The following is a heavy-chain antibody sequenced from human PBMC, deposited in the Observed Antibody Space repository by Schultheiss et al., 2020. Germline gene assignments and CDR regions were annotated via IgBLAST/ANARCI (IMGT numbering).Heavy chain of an antibody. CDR2: INHSEST. CDR3: ARSRTGTTKGYFDC. Sequence: SETLSITCTVSGGSISSGDYYWSWIRQPPGKGLEWIGEINHSESTNYNPSLKSRVTIAVDTSKNQFSLKLSSVTAADTSVYYCARSRTGTTKGYFDCWGQGTLVTVSS. V-gene: IGHV4-31*03. D-gene: IGHD1-1*01. J-gene: IGHJ4*02. CDR1: GGSISSGDYY.